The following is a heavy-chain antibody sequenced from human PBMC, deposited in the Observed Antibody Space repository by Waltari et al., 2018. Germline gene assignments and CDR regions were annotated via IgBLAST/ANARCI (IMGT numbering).Heavy chain of an antibody. CDR1: GFYFDDSG. CDR2: ISWDSVDI. Sequence: VQLVESGGGLVQPGMPLRLSCAASGFYFDDSGMHWVRQVEGKGLEWLSSISWDSVDITYADSVKGRFTVSRDNSRNMVFLQLKNLRAEDTALYFCARSDIYDLHSDSWGQGTLVTVSS. D-gene: IGHD3-3*01. V-gene: IGHV3-9*01. J-gene: IGHJ4*02. CDR3: ARSDIYDLHSDS.